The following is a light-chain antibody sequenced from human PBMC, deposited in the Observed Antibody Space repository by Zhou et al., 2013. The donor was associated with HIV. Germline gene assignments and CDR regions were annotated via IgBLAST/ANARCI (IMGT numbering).Light chain of an antibody. CDR1: QSVSSTY. J-gene: IGKJ4*01. CDR3: QQYGTSPLT. V-gene: IGKV3-20*01. CDR2: DAS. Sequence: EIVLTQSPGTLSLSPGERATLSCRASQSVSSTYLAWYQQKPGQAPRLLMYDASSRATGIPDRFSGSRSGTDFTLTISRLEPEDFAVYYCQQYGTSPLTFGGGTKVEIK.